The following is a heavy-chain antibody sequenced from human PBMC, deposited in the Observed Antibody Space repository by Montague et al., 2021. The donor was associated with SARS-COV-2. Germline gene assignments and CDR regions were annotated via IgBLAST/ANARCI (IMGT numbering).Heavy chain of an antibody. Sequence: SETLSLTCTVSGGSIGSSAYYWGWIRQPPGKGLEWIGNIYNSGNSFYNPSLKSRATISVDTAKNQFSLGLDSVTAADTAVYYCARPGTYGDCPVYYLAYWGQGTLVTVSS. CDR1: GGSIGSSAYY. V-gene: IGHV4-39*01. CDR2: IYNSGNS. CDR3: ARPGTYGDCPVYYLAY. J-gene: IGHJ4*02. D-gene: IGHD4-17*01.